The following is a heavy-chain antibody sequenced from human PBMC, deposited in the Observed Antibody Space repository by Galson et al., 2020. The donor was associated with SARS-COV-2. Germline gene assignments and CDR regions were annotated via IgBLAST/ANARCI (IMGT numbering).Heavy chain of an antibody. D-gene: IGHD4-17*01. V-gene: IGHV3-15*01. Sequence: GGSLRLSCAASGFTFSNDWMTWVRQAPGKGLEWVGRITSKIDGGTTHYSAPVKGSFTISRDDSKNTLYLQMNSLKTEDTAVYYCTTDYGGVFYYDYYYMDVWGKGTTGTVSS. CDR3: TTDYGGVFYYDYYYMDV. CDR2: ITSKIDGGTT. CDR1: GFTFSNDW. J-gene: IGHJ6*03.